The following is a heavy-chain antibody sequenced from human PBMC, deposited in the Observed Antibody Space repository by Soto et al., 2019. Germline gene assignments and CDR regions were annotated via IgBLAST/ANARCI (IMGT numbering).Heavy chain of an antibody. Sequence: ASVKVSCKASGYTFTSYGISWVRQAPGQGLEWMGWISAYNGNTDYAQKLQGRVTMTTGTSTSTAYMELRSLRSDDTAVYYCARTGYSSGWYRIYGMDVWGQGTTVTVSS. CDR2: ISAYNGNT. J-gene: IGHJ6*02. CDR1: GYTFTSYG. D-gene: IGHD6-19*01. CDR3: ARTGYSSGWYRIYGMDV. V-gene: IGHV1-18*01.